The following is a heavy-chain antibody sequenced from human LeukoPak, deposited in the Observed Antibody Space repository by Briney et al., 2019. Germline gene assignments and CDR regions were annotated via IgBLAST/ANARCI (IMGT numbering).Heavy chain of an antibody. D-gene: IGHD1-26*01. V-gene: IGHV4-39*01. CDR1: GGSISSSSYY. Sequence: SETLSLTCTVSGGSISSSSYYWGWIRQPPGKGLEWIGSIYYSGSTYYNPSLKSRVTISVDTSKNQFSLKLSSVTAADTAVYHCARQVPGANWFDPWGQGTLVTVSS. J-gene: IGHJ5*02. CDR2: IYYSGST. CDR3: ARQVPGANWFDP.